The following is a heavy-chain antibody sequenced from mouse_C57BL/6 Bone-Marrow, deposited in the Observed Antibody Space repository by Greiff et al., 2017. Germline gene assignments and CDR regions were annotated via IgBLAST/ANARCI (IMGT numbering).Heavy chain of an antibody. V-gene: IGHV14-3*01. CDR1: GFNTKNTY. J-gene: IGHJ3*01. CDR3: AYYYGSSSFAY. Sequence: EVQGVESVAELVRPGASVKLSCTASGFNTKNTYMHWVKQRPEQGLEWIGRIDPANGNTKYAPKFQGKATITADTSSNTAYLQLSSLTSEDTAIYYCAYYYGSSSFAYWGQGTLVTVSA. CDR2: IDPANGNT. D-gene: IGHD1-1*01.